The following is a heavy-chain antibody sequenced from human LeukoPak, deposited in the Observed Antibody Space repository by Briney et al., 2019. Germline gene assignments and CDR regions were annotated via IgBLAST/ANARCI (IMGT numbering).Heavy chain of an antibody. CDR1: GFTFSTYA. J-gene: IGHJ4*02. Sequence: GGSLRLSCAASGFTFSTYAMHWVRQAPGKGLEWVAVILYDGSNQYYRDSVKGRFTISRDNSRNTLYLQMNSLKVEDTAVYYCARDFRDYRDYVAYLDSWGQGTLVIVSS. CDR2: ILYDGSNQ. D-gene: IGHD4-17*01. V-gene: IGHV3-30-3*01. CDR3: ARDFRDYRDYVAYLDS.